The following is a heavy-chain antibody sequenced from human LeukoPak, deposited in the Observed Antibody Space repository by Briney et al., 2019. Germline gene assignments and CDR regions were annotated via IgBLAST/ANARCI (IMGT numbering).Heavy chain of an antibody. J-gene: IGHJ6*02. CDR2: ISGSGCST. V-gene: IGHV3-23*01. CDR1: GFTFSSYA. Sequence: PGGSLTLSCAASGFTFSSYAMSWVRQAPGKGLEWVSAISGSGCSTYYADSVKGRFTISRDNSKNTLYLQMNSLRAEDTAVYYCAKDTTGFGEFNYYYYGMDVWGQGTTVTVSS. D-gene: IGHD3-10*01. CDR3: AKDTTGFGEFNYYYYGMDV.